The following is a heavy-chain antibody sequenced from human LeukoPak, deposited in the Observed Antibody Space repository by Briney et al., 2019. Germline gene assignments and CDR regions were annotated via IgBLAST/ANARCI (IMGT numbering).Heavy chain of an antibody. J-gene: IGHJ4*02. Sequence: ASVKVSCKASGYTFTGYYIHWVRQAPGQGLEWMGRINPKSGGTNYAQRFQDRITMTRDTSISTAYMELSSLRSEDTAVYYCQIPAADKSEDYWGQGTLVTVSS. CDR3: QIPAADKSEDY. CDR1: GYTFTGYY. CDR2: INPKSGGT. D-gene: IGHD2-2*01. V-gene: IGHV1-2*06.